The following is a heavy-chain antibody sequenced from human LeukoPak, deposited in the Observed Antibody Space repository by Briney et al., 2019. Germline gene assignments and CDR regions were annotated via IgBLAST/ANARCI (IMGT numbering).Heavy chain of an antibody. V-gene: IGHV5-51*01. J-gene: IGHJ4*02. D-gene: IGHD2-21*02. CDR3: ARGRLSYCGGDCYSGYFDY. Sequence: HGESLKISCKGSGYSFTSYWIGWVRQMPGKGLEWMGIIYPGDSDTRHSPSFQGQVTISADKSISTAYLQWSSLKASDTAMYYCARGRLSYCGGDCYSGYFDYWGQGTLVTVSS. CDR2: IYPGDSDT. CDR1: GYSFTSYW.